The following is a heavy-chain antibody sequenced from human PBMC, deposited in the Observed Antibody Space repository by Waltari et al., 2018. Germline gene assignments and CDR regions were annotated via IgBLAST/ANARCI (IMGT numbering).Heavy chain of an antibody. CDR3: AKDAFGNTYLDF. CDR1: GFTFSNYA. Sequence: EVQLLESGGGLVQPGGSLRLSCAASGFTFSNYAMSWVRQAPGQGLEWVSAASDRDGKTYYADSVKGRFAISRDDSARTLYLDMDSLRLDDTAMYYCAKDAFGNTYLDFWGQGTLVTVSS. V-gene: IGHV3-23*01. D-gene: IGHD2-2*02. CDR2: ASDRDGKT. J-gene: IGHJ4*02.